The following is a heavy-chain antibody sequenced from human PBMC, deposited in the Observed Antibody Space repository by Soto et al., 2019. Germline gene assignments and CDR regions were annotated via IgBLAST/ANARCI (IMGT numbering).Heavy chain of an antibody. D-gene: IGHD3-10*01. V-gene: IGHV1-69*13. CDR1: GGTFSSYA. CDR2: IIPIFGTA. J-gene: IGHJ5*02. CDR3: ASTSGSRLRLDWFDP. Sequence: SVKVSCKASGGTFSSYAISWVRQAPGQGLEWMGGIIPIFGTANYAQKFQGRVTITADESTSTAYMELSSLRPEDTAVYYCASTSGSRLRLDWFDPWGQGTLVTVSS.